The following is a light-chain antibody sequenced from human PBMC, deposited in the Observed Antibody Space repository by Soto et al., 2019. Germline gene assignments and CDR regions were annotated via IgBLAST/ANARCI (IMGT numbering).Light chain of an antibody. CDR2: GAS. Sequence: EMVLTQSPATLSVSPGERATLSCRASQSVSSNLAWYQQKPGQAPRLLISGASTRATGIPARFSGSGSGTEFTLTISSLQSEDCAVYYCQQYNEWPWTFGQGTKVEIK. V-gene: IGKV3-15*01. J-gene: IGKJ1*01. CDR3: QQYNEWPWT. CDR1: QSVSSN.